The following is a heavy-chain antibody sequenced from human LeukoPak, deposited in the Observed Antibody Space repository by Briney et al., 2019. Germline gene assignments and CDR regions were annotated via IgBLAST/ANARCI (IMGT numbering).Heavy chain of an antibody. V-gene: IGHV3-66*02. CDR2: IYSGGSI. CDR3: ARDSIMITFGGVIS. J-gene: IGHJ4*02. Sequence: GGSLRLSCAASGFTVSSNYMSWVRQAPGKGLEWVSVIYSGGSIYYADSVKGRFTISRDNSKNTLYLQMNSLRAEDTAVYYCARDSIMITFGGVISWGQGTLVTVSS. CDR1: GFTVSSNY. D-gene: IGHD3-16*02.